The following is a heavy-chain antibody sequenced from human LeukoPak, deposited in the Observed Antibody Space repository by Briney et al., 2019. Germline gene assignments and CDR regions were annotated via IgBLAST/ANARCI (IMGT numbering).Heavy chain of an antibody. J-gene: IGHJ4*02. CDR3: ARKGSSSCFDY. CDR1: GYTFISYQ. CDR2: INPTGGST. V-gene: IGHV1-46*01. Sequence: GASVKVSCKASGYTFISYQMHCVRQAPGQGLEWMGIINPTGGSTSHAQKFQGRVTMTRDTSTSTVYMELSSLRSEDTAVYYCARKGSSSCFDYWGQGTLVTVSS. D-gene: IGHD6-6*01.